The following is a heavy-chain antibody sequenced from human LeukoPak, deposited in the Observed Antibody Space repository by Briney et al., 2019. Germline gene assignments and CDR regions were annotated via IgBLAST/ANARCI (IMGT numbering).Heavy chain of an antibody. J-gene: IGHJ4*02. CDR3: ARDVRQLGYFDY. Sequence: PGGSLRLSCAASGFTFSSYAMHWVRQAPGKGLEYVSAISSNGGSTYYANSVKGRFTISRDNSKNTLYLQMGSLRAEDMAVYYCARDVRQLGYFDYWGQGTLVTVSS. CDR1: GFTFSSYA. CDR2: ISSNGGST. V-gene: IGHV3-64*01. D-gene: IGHD6-6*01.